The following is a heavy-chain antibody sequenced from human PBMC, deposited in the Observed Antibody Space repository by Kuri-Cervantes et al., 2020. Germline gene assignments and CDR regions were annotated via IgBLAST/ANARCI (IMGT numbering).Heavy chain of an antibody. V-gene: IGHV3-66*01. J-gene: IGHJ4*02. Sequence: GESLKISCAASGVTVSSNYMSWVRQAPGKGLEWVSVIYSGGSTYYADSVKGRFTISRDNSKNTLYLQMNSLRAEDTAVYYCASSFRAPTPNDYWGQGTLVTVSS. CDR3: ASSFRAPTPNDY. D-gene: IGHD3-16*01. CDR2: IYSGGST. CDR1: GVTVSSNY.